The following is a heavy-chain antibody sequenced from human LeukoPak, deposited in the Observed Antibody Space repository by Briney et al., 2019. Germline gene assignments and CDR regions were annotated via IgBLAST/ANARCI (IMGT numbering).Heavy chain of an antibody. J-gene: IGHJ6*02. CDR3: AKDLSSWTWGYGMDV. CDR1: GFTFSRYW. D-gene: IGHD6-13*01. V-gene: IGHV3-7*01. CDR2: IKQDGSVK. Sequence: PGGSLRLSCAASGFTFSRYWMSWVRQAPGKGLEWVANIKQDGSVKYYVDSVKGRFTISRDNAKNSLYLQMNSLRAEDTAVYYCAKDLSSWTWGYGMDVWGQGTTVTVSS.